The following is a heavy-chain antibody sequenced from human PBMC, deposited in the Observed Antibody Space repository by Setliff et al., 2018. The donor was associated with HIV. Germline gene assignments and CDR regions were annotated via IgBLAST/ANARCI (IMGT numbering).Heavy chain of an antibody. J-gene: IGHJ6*02. CDR3: VRERRRSPLSYGLDV. V-gene: IGHV4-31*03. CDR1: GGSISSGGYY. Sequence: SETLSLTCTVSGGSISSGGYYWNWIRQYPVKGLEWIGRIYYNGRTLFNPALGTRLNMSVDTSENQFSLHLNSVTAADTAVYYCVRERRRSPLSYGLDVWGQGTTVTVSS. CDR2: IYYNGRT.